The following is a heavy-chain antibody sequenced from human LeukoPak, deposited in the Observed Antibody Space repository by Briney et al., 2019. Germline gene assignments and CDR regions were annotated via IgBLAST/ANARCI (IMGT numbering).Heavy chain of an antibody. J-gene: IGHJ6*03. CDR2: IYSGGST. CDR1: GFTFSSYA. D-gene: IGHD2-2*01. CDR3: ARGWETGYQLLPPYYYYYYMDV. V-gene: IGHV3-66*01. Sequence: GGSLRLSCAASGFTFSSYAMSWVRQAPGKGLEWVSVIYSGGSTYYADSVKGRFTISRDNSKNTLYLQMNSLRAEDTAVYYCARGWETGYQLLPPYYYYYYMDVWGKGTTVTVSS.